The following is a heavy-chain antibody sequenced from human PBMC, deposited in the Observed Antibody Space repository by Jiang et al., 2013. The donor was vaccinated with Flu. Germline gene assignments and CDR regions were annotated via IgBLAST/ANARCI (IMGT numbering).Heavy chain of an antibody. CDR3: AKYHFYDSTGDAFDI. D-gene: IGHD3-22*01. Sequence: YAMSWVRQAPGKGLEWVSAISGSGGSTYYADSVKGRFTISRDNSKNTLYLQMNSLRAEDTAVYYCAKYHFYDSTGDAFDIWGQGTMVTVSS. V-gene: IGHV3-23*01. CDR2: ISGSGGST. CDR1: YA. J-gene: IGHJ3*02.